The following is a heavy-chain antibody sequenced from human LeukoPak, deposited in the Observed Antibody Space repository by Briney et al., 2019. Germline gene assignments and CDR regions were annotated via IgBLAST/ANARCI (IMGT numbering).Heavy chain of an antibody. CDR1: GYTFTSYA. CDR3: AREAWTSGSYYYYYGMDV. Sequence: ASVKVSCKASGYTFTSYAIHWVRQAPGQRLEWMGWINAGNGNTKYSQKFQGRVTITRDTSASTAYMDLSSLRSEDTAVYYCAREAWTSGSYYYYYGMDVWGQGTTVTVSS. V-gene: IGHV1-3*01. D-gene: IGHD3-22*01. J-gene: IGHJ6*02. CDR2: INAGNGNT.